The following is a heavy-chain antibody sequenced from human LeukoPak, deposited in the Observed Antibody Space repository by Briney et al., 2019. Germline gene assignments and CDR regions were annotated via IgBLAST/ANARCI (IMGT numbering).Heavy chain of an antibody. CDR1: GYTFTGYY. CDR2: INPNSGGT. J-gene: IGHJ6*03. CDR3: ARVPPGFAMYYYMDV. D-gene: IGHD3-10*01. V-gene: IGHV1-2*02. Sequence: GASVKVSCKASGYTFTGYYMHWVRQAPGQGLEWMGWINPNSGGTNYAQKFQGRVTMTRDTSISTAYMELSRLRSDDTAVYYCARVPPGFAMYYYMDVWGKGTTVTVSS.